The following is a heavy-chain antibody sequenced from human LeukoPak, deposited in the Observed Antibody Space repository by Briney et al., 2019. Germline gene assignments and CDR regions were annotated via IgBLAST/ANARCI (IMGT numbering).Heavy chain of an antibody. Sequence: SETLSLTCAVYGGSFSGYYWSWIRQPPGKGLEWIGEINHSGSTNYNPSLKSRVTISVDTSKNQFSLKLSSVTAADTAVYYCARRSLYGSGSFPLCFDYWGQGTLVTVSS. J-gene: IGHJ4*02. CDR1: GGSFSGYY. V-gene: IGHV4-34*01. CDR2: INHSGST. CDR3: ARRSLYGSGSFPLCFDY. D-gene: IGHD3-10*01.